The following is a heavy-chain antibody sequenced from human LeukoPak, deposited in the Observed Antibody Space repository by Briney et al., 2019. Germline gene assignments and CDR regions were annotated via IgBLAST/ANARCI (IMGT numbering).Heavy chain of an antibody. CDR3: AKVDSSGYYAFDI. J-gene: IGHJ3*02. CDR1: GFTFSSYA. V-gene: IGHV3-23*01. D-gene: IGHD3-22*01. CDR2: ISGSGGST. Sequence: GSLRLSCAASGFTFSSYAMSWVRQAPGKGLEWVSAISGSGGSTYSSDSVKGRFTISRDNSKNTLYLQMNSLRAEDTAVYYCAKVDSSGYYAFDIWGQGTMVTVSS.